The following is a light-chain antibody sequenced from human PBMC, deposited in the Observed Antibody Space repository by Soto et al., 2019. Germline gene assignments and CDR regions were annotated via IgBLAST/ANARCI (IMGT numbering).Light chain of an antibody. CDR2: DVS. Sequence: QSALPQPASVSGSPGQAITISCTGTSSDVGGYNYVSWYQRHPGKAPKLMIYDVSNRPSGVSNRFSASKSGNTASLTISGLQAEDEADYYCTSYTSTTSFVFGTGTKVTV. CDR1: SSDVGGYNY. V-gene: IGLV2-14*01. J-gene: IGLJ1*01. CDR3: TSYTSTTSFV.